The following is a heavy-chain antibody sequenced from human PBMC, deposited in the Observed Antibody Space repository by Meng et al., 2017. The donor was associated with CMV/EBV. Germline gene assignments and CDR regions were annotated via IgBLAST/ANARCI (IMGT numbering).Heavy chain of an antibody. V-gene: IGHV2-5*02. J-gene: IGHJ4*02. CDR2: IYWDDDK. CDR1: GSSLSTSGVG. D-gene: IGHD6-13*01. CDR3: ARIAAAGRFDY. Sequence: ISLKWSGPTLVQPPQNLPVRRTVSGSSLSTSGVGVGWIRQPPGKALEWLALIYWDDDKRYSPSLKSRLTITKDTSTNQVVLTMTNMDPVDTATYYCARIAAAGRFDYWGQGTLVTVSS.